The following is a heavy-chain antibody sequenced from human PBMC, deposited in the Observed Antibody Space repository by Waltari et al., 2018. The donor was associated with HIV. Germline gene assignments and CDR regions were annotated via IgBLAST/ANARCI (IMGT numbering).Heavy chain of an antibody. J-gene: IGHJ3*02. Sequence: EVLLVESVGGWFRRGRSLRVPCGASGLRFSYSWLGWVRQYPGKGLEWVALINENGSDDYKYYADSVRGRFTISRDNTKNLLYLEMNSLTAEDTAVDYCARADYGDSYDAFDIWGQGTTVTVSA. CDR3: ARADYGDSYDAFDI. CDR1: GLRFSYSW. V-gene: IGHV3-7*01. D-gene: IGHD4-17*01. CDR2: INENGSDDYK.